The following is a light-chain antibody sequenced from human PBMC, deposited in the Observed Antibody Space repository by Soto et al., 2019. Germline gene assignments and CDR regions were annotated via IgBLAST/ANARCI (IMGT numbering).Light chain of an antibody. CDR1: SSNIEKDY. CDR3: GTWDSSLSAGV. V-gene: IGLV1-51*02. CDR2: ENN. J-gene: IGLJ2*01. Sequence: SVLTQPPSVSAAPGQKVTISCSGSSSNIEKDYVSWYQHLPGTAPKLLIYENNKRPSGIPDRFSGSKSGTSATLDITGLQTGDEADYYCGTWDSSLSAGVFGGGTKVTVL.